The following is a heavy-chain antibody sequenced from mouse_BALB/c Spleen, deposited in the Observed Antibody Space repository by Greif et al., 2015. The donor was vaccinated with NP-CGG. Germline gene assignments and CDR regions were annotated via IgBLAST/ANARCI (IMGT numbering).Heavy chain of an antibody. Sequence: QVQLQQSGPELVRPGVSVKISCKGSGYTFTDYAMHWVKQSHAKSLEWIGVISTYYGNTNYNQKFKGKATMTVDKSSSTAYMELARLTSEDSAIYYCARGDYGSSYYYAMDYWGQGTSVTVSS. CDR2: ISTYYGNT. CDR3: ARGDYGSSYYYAMDY. D-gene: IGHD1-1*01. J-gene: IGHJ4*01. CDR1: GYTFTDYA. V-gene: IGHV1-67*01.